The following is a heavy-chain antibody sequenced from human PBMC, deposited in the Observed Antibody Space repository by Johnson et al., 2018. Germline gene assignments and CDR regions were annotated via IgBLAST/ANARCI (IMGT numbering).Heavy chain of an antibody. CDR1: GGSFSGYY. CDR3: ARGEYCSSTSCYWGLYYMDV. V-gene: IGHV4-34*01. Sequence: QVQLQQWGAGLLKPSETLSLTCAVYGGSFSGYYWSWIRQPPGKGLEWIGEINHSGSTNYNPSLKSRVTISVDTSKNQFSLKLSPVTAADTALYYCARGEYCSSTSCYWGLYYMDVWGKGTTVTVSS. D-gene: IGHD2-2*01. J-gene: IGHJ6*03. CDR2: INHSGST.